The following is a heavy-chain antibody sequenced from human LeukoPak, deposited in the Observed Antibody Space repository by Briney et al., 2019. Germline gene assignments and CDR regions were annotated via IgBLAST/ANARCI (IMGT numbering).Heavy chain of an antibody. Sequence: KSTETLSLTCGVSGGSISNTNWWSWVRQPPGQGLEWIGETSLTGLTHYNPSLESRVTVSLDKSKNQLSLNLTSVTAADTAVYYCSRENGAFSPFGYWGQGTLVTVLS. CDR2: TSLTGLT. CDR1: GGSISNTNW. D-gene: IGHD2-8*01. J-gene: IGHJ4*02. V-gene: IGHV4-4*02. CDR3: SRENGAFSPFGY.